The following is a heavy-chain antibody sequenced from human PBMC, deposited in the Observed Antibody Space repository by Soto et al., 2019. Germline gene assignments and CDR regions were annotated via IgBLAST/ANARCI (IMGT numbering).Heavy chain of an antibody. Sequence: GGSLRLSCVVSGSTFSSDDMSWVRQAPGRGLEWVSGISDSGGSTYYADSVKGRFTISRDNVKNTLYLQMKSLRVEDTALYYCAKDGGWSLAVAGLFDYWGPGTQVTVS. CDR2: ISDSGGST. CDR1: GSTFSSDD. D-gene: IGHD6-19*01. V-gene: IGHV3-23*01. CDR3: AKDGGWSLAVAGLFDY. J-gene: IGHJ4*02.